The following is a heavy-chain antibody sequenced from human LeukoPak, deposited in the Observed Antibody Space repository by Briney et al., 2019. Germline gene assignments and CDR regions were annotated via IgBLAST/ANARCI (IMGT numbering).Heavy chain of an antibody. Sequence: GGSLRLSCAASGFTFNNYAMSWVRQAPGKGLEWVSAISGSGGSTYYADSVKGRFTVSRDNSKDTLYLQMNSLRAEDTAVYCCAKAAWNNWFDPWGQGTLVTVSS. CDR1: GFTFNNYA. V-gene: IGHV3-23*01. D-gene: IGHD1-1*01. J-gene: IGHJ5*02. CDR2: ISGSGGST. CDR3: AKAAWNNWFDP.